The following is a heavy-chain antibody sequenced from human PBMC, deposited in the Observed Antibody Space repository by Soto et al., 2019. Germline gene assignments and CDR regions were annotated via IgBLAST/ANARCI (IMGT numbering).Heavy chain of an antibody. CDR2: IDPADSDT. V-gene: IGHV5-51*01. Sequence: EEALKISCKGSGYSFTSYWIGWVRQMPWKGLEWMGVIDPADSDTRYSPSFQGQVTISADKPISTAYLQWGSLKASDTAMYYCARLLYWRSTRCQILWRFDLWGQGNLGTV. J-gene: IGHJ5*02. CDR3: ARLLYWRSTRCQILWRFDL. CDR1: GYSFTSYW. D-gene: IGHD2-2*01.